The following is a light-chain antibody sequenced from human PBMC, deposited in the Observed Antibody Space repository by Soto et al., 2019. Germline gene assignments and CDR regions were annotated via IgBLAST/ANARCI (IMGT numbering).Light chain of an antibody. J-gene: IGKJ4*01. CDR1: QSVSSN. CDR2: GAS. Sequence: EIMMTQSPATLSVSPGERATLSCRASQSVSSNLAWYQQKPGQAPRLLIYGASTRATGIPVRFSGSGSGTEFTLTISGLQPEDFAVYFCQQYNNWPPLTFGGGTKVEIK. CDR3: QQYNNWPPLT. V-gene: IGKV3-15*01.